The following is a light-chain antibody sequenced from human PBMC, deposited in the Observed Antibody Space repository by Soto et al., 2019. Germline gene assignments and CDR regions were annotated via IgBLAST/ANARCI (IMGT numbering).Light chain of an antibody. Sequence: DIQMTQSPSTLSASVADRVTITCRASQSILTWLAWYQPKPNKTPKLLIYKASPLETGVPSRFSGSGSGTEFTLTISSLQPDDFATYYCQKYNSYYTFGQGTTLEIK. CDR3: QKYNSYYT. CDR2: KAS. J-gene: IGKJ2*01. CDR1: QSILTW. V-gene: IGKV1-5*03.